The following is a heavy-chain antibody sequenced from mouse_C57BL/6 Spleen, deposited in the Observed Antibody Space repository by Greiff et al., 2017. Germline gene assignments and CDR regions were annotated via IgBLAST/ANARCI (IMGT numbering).Heavy chain of an antibody. CDR2: INPNNGGT. CDR3: ARGGSSGGYYNWYFEV. D-gene: IGHD2-3*01. CDR1: GYTFTDYN. V-gene: IGHV1-18*01. Sequence: VQLQQSGPELVKPGASVKIPCKASGYTFTDYNMDWVKQSHGKSLEWIGDINPNNGGTIYNQKFKGKATLTVDKSSSTAYMELRSLTSEDTAVYYCARGGSSGGYYNWYFEVWGTGTTVTVAS. J-gene: IGHJ1*03.